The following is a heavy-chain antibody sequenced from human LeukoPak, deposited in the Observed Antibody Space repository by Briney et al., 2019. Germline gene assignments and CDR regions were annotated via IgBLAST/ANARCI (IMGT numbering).Heavy chain of an antibody. J-gene: IGHJ4*02. CDR1: GFSFDDYA. V-gene: IGHV3-9*03. CDR3: AKDMGDCSSTSCYAFDY. CDR2: ISWNSGSI. Sequence: GWSLRLSCAVSGFSFDDYAMHWVRQAPGKGLEWVSGISWNSGSIGYADSVKGRFTISRDNAKNSLYLQMNSLRAEDMALYYCAKDMGDCSSTSCYAFDYWGQGTLVTVS. D-gene: IGHD2-2*01.